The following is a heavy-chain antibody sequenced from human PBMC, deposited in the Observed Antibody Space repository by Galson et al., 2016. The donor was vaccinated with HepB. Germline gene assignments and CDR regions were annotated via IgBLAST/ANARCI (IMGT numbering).Heavy chain of an antibody. J-gene: IGHJ4*02. CDR3: ARDGPNYNYDF. CDR2: IESYSKII. CDR1: GFTFKKYD. D-gene: IGHD5-24*01. V-gene: IGHV3-48*03. Sequence: SLRLSCAASGFTFKKYDFNWVRLTPGKGLEWLSYIESYSKIIRYTDSVRGRFTVSRDNAKNSVYLQLSGLRVEDTAIYYCARDGPNYNYDFWGQGTLVTVFS.